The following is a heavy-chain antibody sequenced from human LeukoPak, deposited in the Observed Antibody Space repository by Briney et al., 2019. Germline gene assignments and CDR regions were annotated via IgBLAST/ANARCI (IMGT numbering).Heavy chain of an antibody. V-gene: IGHV3-20*04. CDR1: GFTFDDYG. Sequence: PGGSLRLSCAASGFTFDDYGMSWVRQAPGKGLEWVSGINWNGGSTGYADSVKGRFTISRDNAKNSLYLQMNRLRAEDTALYYCARSAGSGSYYGTVDYWGQGTLVTVSS. D-gene: IGHD3-10*01. CDR2: INWNGGST. J-gene: IGHJ4*02. CDR3: ARSAGSGSYYGTVDY.